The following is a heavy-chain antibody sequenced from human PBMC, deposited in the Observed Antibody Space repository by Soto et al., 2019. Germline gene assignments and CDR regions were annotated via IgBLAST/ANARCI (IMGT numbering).Heavy chain of an antibody. CDR1: GFTFSSYV. J-gene: IGHJ6*02. CDR2: ISYDGNNK. V-gene: IGHV3-30-3*01. Sequence: QVPLVESGGGVVQPGRSLRLSCAVSGFTFSSYVMYWVRQAPGRGLEWVAVISYDGNNKYYADSVNGRFTISRDNSRNTLDLQRNSLGAEDTAVYYCARAGGDGGTCYTLVGLREGKDVWGQGTTVTVSS. CDR3: ARAGGDGGTCYTLVGLREGKDV. D-gene: IGHD2-15*01.